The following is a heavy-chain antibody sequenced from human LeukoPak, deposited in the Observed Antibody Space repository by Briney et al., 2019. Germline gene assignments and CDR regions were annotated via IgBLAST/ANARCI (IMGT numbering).Heavy chain of an antibody. CDR1: GFTFSSYW. CDR3: AIEGRDSSGWYWKV. D-gene: IGHD6-19*01. V-gene: IGHV3-74*01. Sequence: GGSLRLACSASGFTFSSYWMHWVRQAPGKGLVSVSRIERDGSSTRYADSVKGRFIISRDNAKNTLYLQMNSLRAEDTAVYYCAIEGRDSSGWYWKVWGQGTLVTVSS. J-gene: IGHJ4*02. CDR2: IERDGSST.